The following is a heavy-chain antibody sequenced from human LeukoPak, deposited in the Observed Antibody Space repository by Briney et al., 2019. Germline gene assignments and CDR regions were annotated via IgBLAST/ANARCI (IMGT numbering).Heavy chain of an antibody. CDR2: INPSGGST. CDR3: ARDWTRGVAVAGTSGGADY. CDR1: GYTFTSYY. V-gene: IGHV1-46*01. J-gene: IGHJ4*02. Sequence: GASVKVSCKASGYTFTSYYMHWVRQAPGQGLEWMGIINPSGGSTSYAQMFQGRVTMTRDTSTSTVYMELSSLRSEDTAVYYCARDWTRGVAVAGTSGGADYWGQGTLVTVSS. D-gene: IGHD6-19*01.